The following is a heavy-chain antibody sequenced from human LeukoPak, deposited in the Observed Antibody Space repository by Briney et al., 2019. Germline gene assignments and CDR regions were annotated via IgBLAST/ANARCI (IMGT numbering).Heavy chain of an antibody. V-gene: IGHV4-59*01. D-gene: IGHD2-15*01. Sequence: SETLPLTCTVSGGSISSYYWSWIRQPPGKGLEWIGYIYYSGSTNYNPSLKSRVTISVDTSKNQLSLKLSSVTAADTAVYYCARVRCSGGSCYLFDYWGQGTLVTVSS. J-gene: IGHJ4*02. CDR3: ARVRCSGGSCYLFDY. CDR1: GGSISSYY. CDR2: IYYSGST.